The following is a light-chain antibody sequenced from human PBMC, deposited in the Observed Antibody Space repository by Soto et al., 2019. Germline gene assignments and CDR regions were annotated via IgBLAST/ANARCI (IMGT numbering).Light chain of an antibody. V-gene: IGLV2-14*01. CDR2: AVD. Sequence: QSVLTQPASVSGSPGESITISCSGTTSDVGGHNFVSWFQQHPGKAPKMMIYAVDQRPSGVSIRFSGSKSGNTASLTISGLQTEDEADYYCSSYTRSSIWVFGGGTQLTVL. J-gene: IGLJ3*02. CDR1: TSDVGGHNF. CDR3: SSYTRSSIWV.